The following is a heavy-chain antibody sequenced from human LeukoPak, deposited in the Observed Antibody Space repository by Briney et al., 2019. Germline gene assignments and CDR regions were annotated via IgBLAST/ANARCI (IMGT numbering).Heavy chain of an antibody. CDR1: GFTFSSYA. D-gene: IGHD2-15*01. CDR3: ANMGGVVVVAATD. V-gene: IGHV3-23*01. CDR2: ISGSGGST. Sequence: GGSLRLSCAASGFTFSSYAMSWVRQAPGKGLEWVSAISGSGGSTYYADSVKGRLTISRDNSKNTLYLQMNSLRAEDTAVYYCANMGGVVVVAATDWGQGTLVTVSS. J-gene: IGHJ4*02.